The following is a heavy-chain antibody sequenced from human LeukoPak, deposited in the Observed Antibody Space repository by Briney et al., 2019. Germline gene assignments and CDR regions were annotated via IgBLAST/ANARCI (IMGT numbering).Heavy chain of an antibody. CDR2: IKQDGIEK. D-gene: IGHD4-17*01. V-gene: IGHV3-7*01. CDR1: GFTFSNYW. CDR3: ASLGGTVTKVEYFFDY. J-gene: IGHJ4*02. Sequence: TGGSLRLSCAASGFTFSNYWMSWARQAPGKGLEWVAKIKQDGIEKYYVDSVKGRFTISRDNAKNSLYLQMNSLRAEDTAVYYCASLGGTVTKVEYFFDYWGQGTLVTVSS.